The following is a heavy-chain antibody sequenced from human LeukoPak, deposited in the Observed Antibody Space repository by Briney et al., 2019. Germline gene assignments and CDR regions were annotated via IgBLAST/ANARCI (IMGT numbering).Heavy chain of an antibody. CDR1: GGSLSSYY. CDR2: IYYSGST. J-gene: IGHJ3*02. D-gene: IGHD3-22*01. Sequence: SETLSLTCTVSGGSLSSYYWSWIRQPPGKGLEWIGYIYYSGSTNYNPSLKSRVTISVDTSKNQFSLKLSSVAAADTAVYYCARHGYYDSSGYSIDAFDIWGQGTMVTVSS. V-gene: IGHV4-59*08. CDR3: ARHGYYDSSGYSIDAFDI.